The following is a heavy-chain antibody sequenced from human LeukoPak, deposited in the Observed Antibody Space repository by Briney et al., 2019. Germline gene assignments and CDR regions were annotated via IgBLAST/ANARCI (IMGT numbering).Heavy chain of an antibody. CDR2: IYTSGST. CDR3: ARRGTMVRGVIIGLGYMDV. CDR1: GGSISSSSYY. V-gene: IGHV4-61*02. J-gene: IGHJ6*03. Sequence: PSETLSLTCTVSGGSISSSSYYWGWIRQPAGKGLEWIGRIYTSGSTNYNPSLKSRVTISVDTSKNQFSLKLSSVTAADTAVYYCARRGTMVRGVIIGLGYMDVWGKGTTVTISS. D-gene: IGHD3-10*01.